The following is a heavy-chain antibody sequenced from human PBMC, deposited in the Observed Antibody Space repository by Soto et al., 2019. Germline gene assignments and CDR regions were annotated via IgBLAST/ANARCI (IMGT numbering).Heavy chain of an antibody. D-gene: IGHD2-8*01. Sequence: QVQLVQSGAEVKKPGSSVKVSCKASGGTFSSYTISWVRQAPGQGLEWMGRIIPILGIANYAQKFQGRVTITADKSTSTAYMELSSLRSEDTAVYYCGSSHCTNGVCYSWFGPWGQGNLVTVSS. V-gene: IGHV1-69*02. CDR2: IIPILGIA. J-gene: IGHJ5*02. CDR1: GGTFSSYT. CDR3: GSSHCTNGVCYSWFGP.